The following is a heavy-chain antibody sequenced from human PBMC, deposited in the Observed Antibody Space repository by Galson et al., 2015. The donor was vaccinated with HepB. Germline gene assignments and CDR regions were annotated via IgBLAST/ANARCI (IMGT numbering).Heavy chain of an antibody. J-gene: IGHJ4*02. CDR3: ARSSGGYFDS. D-gene: IGHD1-26*01. CDR1: GFNSSIFW. Sequence: SLRLSCAGSGFNSSIFWMSWVRQAPGKGLEWVANIKQDGREKYYAGPVKGRFTISRDNAGNSLYLQMNSLRGEDTALYYCARSSGGYFDSWGQGILVTVSS. V-gene: IGHV3-7*01. CDR2: IKQDGREK.